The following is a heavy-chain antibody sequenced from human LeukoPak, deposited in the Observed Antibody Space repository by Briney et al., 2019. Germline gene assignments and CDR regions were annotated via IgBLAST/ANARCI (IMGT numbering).Heavy chain of an antibody. D-gene: IGHD5-12*01. Sequence: GGSLRLSCAAFGFTFSSNSMNWVRQAPGKGLEWVAYISSSSSTIYYADSVKGRFTISRDNSKNTLYLQMNSLRDEDTAVYYCARAMRSGYDYWGQGTLVTVSS. V-gene: IGHV3-48*02. CDR1: GFTFSSNS. CDR2: ISSSSSTI. J-gene: IGHJ4*02. CDR3: ARAMRSGYDY.